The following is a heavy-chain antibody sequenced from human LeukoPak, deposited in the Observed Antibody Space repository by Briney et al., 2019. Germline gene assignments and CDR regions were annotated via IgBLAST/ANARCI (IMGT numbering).Heavy chain of an antibody. Sequence: GGSLRLSCAASGFTFSSYSMNWVRQAPGKGLEWVSSISSSSSYIYYADSVKGRFTISRDNAKNSLYLQMNSLRAEDTAVYYCARDLRDCGGDCSLLSPDPPDYWGQGTLVTVSS. CDR1: GFTFSSYS. CDR2: ISSSSSYI. D-gene: IGHD2-21*02. J-gene: IGHJ4*02. CDR3: ARDLRDCGGDCSLLSPDPPDY. V-gene: IGHV3-21*01.